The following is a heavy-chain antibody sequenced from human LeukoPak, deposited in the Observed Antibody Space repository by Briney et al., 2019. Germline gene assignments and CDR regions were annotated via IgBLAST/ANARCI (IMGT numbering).Heavy chain of an antibody. CDR3: ALQRRDVVVVAAGKLDAFDI. V-gene: IGHV1-69*05. Sequence: SVEVSCKASGGTFSSYAISWVRQAPGQGLEWMGRIIPIFGTANYAQKFQGRVTITTDESTSTAYMELSSLRSEDTAVYYCALQRRDVVVVAAGKLDAFDIWGQGTMVTVSS. CDR1: GGTFSSYA. J-gene: IGHJ3*02. D-gene: IGHD2-15*01. CDR2: IIPIFGTA.